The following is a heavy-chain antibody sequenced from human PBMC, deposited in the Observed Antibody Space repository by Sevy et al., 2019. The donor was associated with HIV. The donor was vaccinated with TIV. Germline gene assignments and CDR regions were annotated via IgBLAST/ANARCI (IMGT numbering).Heavy chain of an antibody. CDR3: ARLSGNYDFWSGYADAFDI. CDR2: IYYSGST. Sequence: SETLSLTCTVSGGSISSYYWSWIRQPPGKGLEWIGYIYYSGSTNYNPSLKSRVTISVDTSKNQFSRKLSSVTAADTAVYYCARLSGNYDFWSGYADAFDIWGQGTMVTVSS. D-gene: IGHD3-3*01. V-gene: IGHV4-59*01. J-gene: IGHJ3*02. CDR1: GGSISSYY.